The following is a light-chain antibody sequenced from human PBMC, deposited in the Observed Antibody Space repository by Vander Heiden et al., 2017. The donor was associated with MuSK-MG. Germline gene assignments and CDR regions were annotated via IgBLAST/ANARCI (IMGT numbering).Light chain of an antibody. J-gene: IGKJ5*01. CDR2: ERS. CDR3: QQRSSWPIT. V-gene: IGKV3-11*01. CDR1: QSVRSY. Sequence: EIVLTQSPATLSLSPGARATLSCRPSQSVRSYIAWYQQKPGQAPRLLIYERSNRATGIPARFSGSGSNTDFTLTISSLEAEDFAVYYCQQRSSWPITFGQGTRLEIK.